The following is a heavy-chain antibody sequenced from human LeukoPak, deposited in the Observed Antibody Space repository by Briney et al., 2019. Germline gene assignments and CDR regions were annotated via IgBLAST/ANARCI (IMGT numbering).Heavy chain of an antibody. D-gene: IGHD3-10*01. Sequence: PGGSLRLSCAASGFTISTYGMSWVRQVPGKGLEWVSSISGGTTYYADSVKGRFTISRDNSKNTVSLQMNSLRAEDTAVYYCAKSVYHSGNYWGQGTLVTVSS. V-gene: IGHV3-23*01. CDR3: AKSVYHSGNY. CDR2: ISGGTT. CDR1: GFTISTYG. J-gene: IGHJ4*02.